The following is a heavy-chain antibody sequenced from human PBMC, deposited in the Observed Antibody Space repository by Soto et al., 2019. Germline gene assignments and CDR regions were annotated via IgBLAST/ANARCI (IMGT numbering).Heavy chain of an antibody. CDR1: GYTFTSYY. J-gene: IGHJ6*03. V-gene: IGHV1-46*03. D-gene: IGHD4-4*01. CDR2: INPSGGST. CDR3: ARSHTVTSPYYYYYMDV. Sequence: ASVKVSCKASGYTFTSYYMHWVRQAPGQGLEWMGIINPSGGSTSYAQKFQGRVTMTRDTSTSTVYMELSSLRSEDTAVYYCARSHTVTSPYYYYYMDVWGKGTTVTVSS.